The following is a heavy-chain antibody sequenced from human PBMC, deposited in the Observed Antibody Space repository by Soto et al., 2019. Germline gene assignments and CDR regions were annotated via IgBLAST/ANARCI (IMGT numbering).Heavy chain of an antibody. J-gene: IGHJ4*02. Sequence: QVQLQQWGAGLLKPSETLSLTCAGYGGSFSGYYCSWIRQPPGKGLEWIGEINHSGSTIYNPSLKSRVTISGDTPTNQFSLKLSSVTAADTAMYYCARVSGFCSGPDVYWCQGTLVTVSS. V-gene: IGHV4-34*01. D-gene: IGHD3-3*01. CDR3: ARVSGFCSGPDVY. CDR2: INHSGST. CDR1: GGSFSGYY.